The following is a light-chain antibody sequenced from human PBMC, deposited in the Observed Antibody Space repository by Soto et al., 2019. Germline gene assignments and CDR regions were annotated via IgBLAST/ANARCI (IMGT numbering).Light chain of an antibody. V-gene: IGLV1-40*01. CDR2: GNN. CDR1: SSNIGAGYD. J-gene: IGLJ3*02. CDR3: QAYDTSLRAWV. Sequence: QSVLTQPPSASGAPGQRVTISCTGSSSNIGAGYDAHWYQQVPGTTPKYLISGNNDRPSGVPDRFSGSKSGTSASLAITGLQAEDEGDYYSQAYDTSLRAWVFGGGTKLTVL.